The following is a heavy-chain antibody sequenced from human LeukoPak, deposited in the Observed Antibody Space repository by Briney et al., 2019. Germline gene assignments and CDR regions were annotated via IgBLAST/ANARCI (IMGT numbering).Heavy chain of an antibody. Sequence: GGSLRLTCAASGFTFSSYSMNWVRQAPGKGLEWVSSISSSSSYIYYADSVKGPFTNSRDNAKNSLYLQMNSLRAEDTAVYYCARLQYQPNWFDPWGQGTLVTVSS. J-gene: IGHJ5*02. CDR3: ARLQYQPNWFDP. V-gene: IGHV3-21*01. CDR1: GFTFSSYS. CDR2: ISSSSSYI. D-gene: IGHD2-2*01.